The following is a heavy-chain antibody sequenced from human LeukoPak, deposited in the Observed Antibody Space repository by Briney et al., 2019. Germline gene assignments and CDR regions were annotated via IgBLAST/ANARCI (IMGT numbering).Heavy chain of an antibody. CDR1: GGSISSYY. J-gene: IGHJ4*02. CDR2: ISYSGST. V-gene: IGHV4-59*08. CDR3: ARHRPGPFDS. Sequence: TSETLSLTCTVSGGSISSYYWSWIRQPPGKGLEWIGYISYSGSTNYNPSLKSRVTISVDTSKNQFSLNLSSVTAADTALYYCARHRPGPFDSWGKGTLVSVSS.